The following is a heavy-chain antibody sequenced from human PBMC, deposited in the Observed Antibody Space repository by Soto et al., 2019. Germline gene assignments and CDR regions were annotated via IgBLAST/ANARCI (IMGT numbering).Heavy chain of an antibody. CDR1: GFTFSSYS. CDR2: ITSSTSYI. V-gene: IGHV3-21*01. D-gene: IGHD5-12*01. J-gene: IGHJ4*02. CDR3: ARDYSGYDDFDY. Sequence: EVQLVESGGGLVKPGGSLRLSCAASGFTFSSYSMNWVRQAPGKGLEWVSSITSSTSYIYYADSVKGRFTISRDNAKKSLYLQMNSLRAEDTAVYYCARDYSGYDDFDYWGQGTLVTVSS.